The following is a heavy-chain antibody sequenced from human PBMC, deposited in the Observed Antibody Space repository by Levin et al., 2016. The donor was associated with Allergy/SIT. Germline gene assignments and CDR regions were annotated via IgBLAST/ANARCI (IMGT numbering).Heavy chain of an antibody. J-gene: IGHJ4*02. CDR2: IKQDGSEK. CDR3: ARRLEMATISYFDY. D-gene: IGHD5-24*01. Sequence: VRQMPGKGLEWVANIKQDGSEKYYVDSVKGRFTISRDNAKNSLYLQMNSLRAEDTAVYYCARRLEMATISYFDYWGQGTLVTVSS. V-gene: IGHV3-7*04.